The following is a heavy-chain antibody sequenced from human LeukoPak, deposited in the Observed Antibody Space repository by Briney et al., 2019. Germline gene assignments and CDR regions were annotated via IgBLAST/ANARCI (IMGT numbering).Heavy chain of an antibody. CDR2: IRYAGSHT. CDR3: AKDTFGSTTVTGSFDY. Sequence: PGGSLRLSCAASGFTFSSYAMHWVRQDPGKGLEWVAFIRYAGSHTDYADSVKGRFAISRDNSKNTLYLQMNSLRPEDTAVYYCAKDTFGSTTVTGSFDYWGQGILVTVSS. CDR1: GFTFSSYA. V-gene: IGHV3-30*02. J-gene: IGHJ4*02. D-gene: IGHD4-17*01.